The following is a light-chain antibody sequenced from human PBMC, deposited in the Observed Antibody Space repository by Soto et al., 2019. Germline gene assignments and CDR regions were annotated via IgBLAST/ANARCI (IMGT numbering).Light chain of an antibody. CDR2: DVS. CDR3: TSYTSSSTIL. V-gene: IGLV2-14*01. Sequence: QSVLTQPASVSGSPGQSITISCTGTSSDVGGYNYVSWYQQQPGKAPKLMIYDVSNRPSGASNRFSGSKSGNTASLTISGLQAEDEADYYCTSYTSSSTILFGGGTKVTVL. CDR1: SSDVGGYNY. J-gene: IGLJ2*01.